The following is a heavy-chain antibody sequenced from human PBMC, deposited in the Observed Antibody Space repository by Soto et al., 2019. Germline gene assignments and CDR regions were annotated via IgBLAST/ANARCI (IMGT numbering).Heavy chain of an antibody. CDR2: MYYSGST. V-gene: IGHV4-59*02. CDR1: GGSVSSYY. Sequence: SETLSLTCTVSGGSVSSYYWSWLRQPPGKGLEWIGYMYYSGSTNYNPSLKSRVTISVDTSKRQFSLKLSSVTAADTAMYYCAREVGYGDYKVMDVWGQGTTVTVSS. CDR3: AREVGYGDYKVMDV. D-gene: IGHD4-17*01. J-gene: IGHJ6*02.